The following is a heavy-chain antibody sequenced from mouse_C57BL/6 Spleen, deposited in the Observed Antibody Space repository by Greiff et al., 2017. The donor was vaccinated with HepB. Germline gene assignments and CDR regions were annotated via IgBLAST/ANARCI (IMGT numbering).Heavy chain of an antibody. CDR3: ARHDGPSTVVATSDY. V-gene: IGHV5-6*01. Sequence: EVMLVESGGDLVKPGGSLKLSCAASGFTFSSYGMSWVRQTPDKRLEWVATISSGGSYTYYPDSVKGRFTISRDNAKNTLYLQMSSLKSEDTAMYYCARHDGPSTVVATSDYWGQGTTLTVSS. J-gene: IGHJ2*01. D-gene: IGHD1-1*01. CDR1: GFTFSSYG. CDR2: ISSGGSYT.